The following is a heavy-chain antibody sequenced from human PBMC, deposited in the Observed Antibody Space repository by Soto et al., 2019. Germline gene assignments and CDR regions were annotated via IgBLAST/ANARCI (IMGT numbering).Heavy chain of an antibody. CDR2: ISAYNGNT. Sequence: GASVKVSCKASGYTFTSYGISWVRQAPGQGLEWMGWISAYNGNTNYAQKLQGRVTMTTDTSTSTAYMELSSLRSEDTAVYYCARELFIVDSGYYYMDVWGKGTTVTVSS. J-gene: IGHJ6*03. V-gene: IGHV1-18*01. D-gene: IGHD1-26*01. CDR1: GYTFTSYG. CDR3: ARELFIVDSGYYYMDV.